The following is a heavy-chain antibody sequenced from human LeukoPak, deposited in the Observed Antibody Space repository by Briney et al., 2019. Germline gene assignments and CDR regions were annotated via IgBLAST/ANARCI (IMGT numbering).Heavy chain of an antibody. CDR1: GYTFTSYD. CDR3: ARVTNYSHMAY. J-gene: IGHJ4*02. V-gene: IGHV1-8*03. CDR2: MNPNSGNT. Sequence: ASVKVSCKASGYTFTSYDINWVRQATGQGLEWMGWMNPNSGNTGYAQKFQGRVTITADESTSTAYMELSSLRSEDTAVYYCARVTNYSHMAYWGQGTLVTVSS. D-gene: IGHD1-7*01.